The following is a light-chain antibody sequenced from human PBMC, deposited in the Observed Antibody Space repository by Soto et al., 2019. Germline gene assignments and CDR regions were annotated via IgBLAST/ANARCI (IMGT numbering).Light chain of an antibody. CDR3: QQAASFPLI. CDR1: QGITSW. Sequence: DIQMTQSPSSVSAFVGDRVTITCRASQGITSWLAWYQQKPGKAPELLVYAASSLQSGVPSRFSGSGSGTDFTLTISSLQPEDAGSYYCQQAASFPLIFGGGTKVEIK. CDR2: AAS. V-gene: IGKV1-12*01. J-gene: IGKJ4*01.